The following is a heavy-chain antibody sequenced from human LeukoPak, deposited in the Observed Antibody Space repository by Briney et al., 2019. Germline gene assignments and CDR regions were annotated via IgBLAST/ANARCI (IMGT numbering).Heavy chain of an antibody. J-gene: IGHJ4*02. V-gene: IGHV4-59*08. Sequence: SETLSLTCTVSLGSLSSYYWCWMRQPPRKGREWIGDISYSGSTSYTPSLKSRVTISVDTCKNQFSLKLSSVTAADTAVYYCARRYCSGGICYSSFDYWGQGSLVTVSS. CDR1: LGSLSSYY. CDR2: ISYSGST. CDR3: ARRYCSGGICYSSFDY. D-gene: IGHD2-15*01.